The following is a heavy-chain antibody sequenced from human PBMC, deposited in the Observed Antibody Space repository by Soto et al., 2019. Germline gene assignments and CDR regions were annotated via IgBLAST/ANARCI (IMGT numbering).Heavy chain of an antibody. V-gene: IGHV1-69*01. D-gene: IGHD1-26*01. Sequence: VQLVQSGAAVRYPVSSVKVSCRASGGSFSNYGISWVRQAPGQGLEWMGGIVPMFATTSYAQKFQDRVTITADDSTDTAYMELSRLKSEDTAVYYCSRGKWELLLNRPDALDIWGQGTSVTISS. J-gene: IGHJ3*02. CDR2: IVPMFATT. CDR3: SRGKWELLLNRPDALDI. CDR1: GGSFSNYG.